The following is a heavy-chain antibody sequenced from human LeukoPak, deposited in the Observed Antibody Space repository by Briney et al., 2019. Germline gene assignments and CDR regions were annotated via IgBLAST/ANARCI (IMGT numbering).Heavy chain of an antibody. Sequence: GGSLRLSCAASGFTFSSYGMHWVRQAPGKGLEWVAVIPYDGSNKYYADSVKGRFTISRDNSKNTLYLQMNSLRAEDTAVYYCAKEGYYYYGMDVWGQGTTVTVSS. V-gene: IGHV3-30*18. J-gene: IGHJ6*02. CDR1: GFTFSSYG. CDR3: AKEGYYYYGMDV. CDR2: IPYDGSNK.